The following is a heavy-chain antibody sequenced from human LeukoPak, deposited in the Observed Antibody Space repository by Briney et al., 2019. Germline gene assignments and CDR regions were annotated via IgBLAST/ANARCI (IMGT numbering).Heavy chain of an antibody. CDR2: IIPILGIA. J-gene: IGHJ4*02. V-gene: IGHV1-69*04. Sequence: SVKVSCKASGGTFSSYTISWVRQAPGQGLEWMGRIIPILGIANYAQKSQGRVTMTADKCTSTAYMELSSMRSEDTAVYSCARDTPHTQIDCSSTSGRDYWGQGTLVTVSS. CDR1: GGTFSSYT. D-gene: IGHD2-2*01. CDR3: ARDTPHTQIDCSSTSGRDY.